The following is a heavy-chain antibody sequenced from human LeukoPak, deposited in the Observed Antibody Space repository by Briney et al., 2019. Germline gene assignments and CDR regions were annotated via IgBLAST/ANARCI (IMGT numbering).Heavy chain of an antibody. J-gene: IGHJ4*02. V-gene: IGHV3-30-3*01. Sequence: GGSLRLSCAASGFTFSSYAMHWVRQAPGKGLEWVAVISYDGSNKYYADSVKGRFTISRDNSKNTLYLQMNSLRAEDTAVYYCAREFYRDFWSGYYTTLDYWGQGTLVTVSS. CDR2: ISYDGSNK. CDR3: AREFYRDFWSGYYTTLDY. D-gene: IGHD3-3*01. CDR1: GFTFSSYA.